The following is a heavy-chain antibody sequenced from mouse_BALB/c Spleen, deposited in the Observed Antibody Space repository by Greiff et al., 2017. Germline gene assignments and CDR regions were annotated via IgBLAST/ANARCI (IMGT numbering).Heavy chain of an antibody. CDR2: IDPANGNT. Sequence: VQLKEPGAELVKPGASVKLSCTASGFNIKDTYMHWVKQRPEQGLEWIGRIDPANGNTKYDPKFQGKATITADTSSNTAYLQLSSLTSEDTAVYYCARSDDGYYDYAMDYWGQGTSVTVSS. D-gene: IGHD2-3*01. CDR3: ARSDDGYYDYAMDY. CDR1: GFNIKDTY. J-gene: IGHJ4*01. V-gene: IGHV14-3*02.